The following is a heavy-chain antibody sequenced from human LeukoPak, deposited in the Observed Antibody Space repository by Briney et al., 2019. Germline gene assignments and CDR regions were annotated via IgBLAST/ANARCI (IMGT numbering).Heavy chain of an antibody. V-gene: IGHV3-23*01. CDR3: AKEKPRNFDY. D-gene: IGHD1-14*01. J-gene: IGHJ4*02. Sequence: PGGSLRLSCAASGFTFRNYAMSWVRQAPGKGLEWVSGISGSGDSTYYGDSVQGRFTISRDNSKNTLYLQMNTLRAEDTAVYYCAKEKPRNFDYWGQGTLVTVSS. CDR2: ISGSGDST. CDR1: GFTFRNYA.